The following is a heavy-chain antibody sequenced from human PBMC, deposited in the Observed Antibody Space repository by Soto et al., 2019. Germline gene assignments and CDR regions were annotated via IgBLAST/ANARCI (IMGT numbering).Heavy chain of an antibody. V-gene: IGHV2-5*02. J-gene: IGHJ4*02. CDR3: AHIVVAGLGYYFDY. CDR1: GFSLSSTRMA. Sequence: QITLKESGPPLVKPTQNLTLTCTFSGFSLSSTRMAVGWIRQPPGKALEWLALIYWDDDKRYSPFLKSRLTITKDTSKNQVVLTMSNMDPVDTARYYCAHIVVAGLGYYFDYWGQGTLVTVSS. D-gene: IGHD6-19*01. CDR2: IYWDDDK.